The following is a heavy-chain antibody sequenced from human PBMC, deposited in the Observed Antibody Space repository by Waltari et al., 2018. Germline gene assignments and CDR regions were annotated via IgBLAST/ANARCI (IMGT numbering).Heavy chain of an antibody. CDR2: IKHSGST. CDR3: ARGNHGSGSYYHPYYYYGMDV. V-gene: IGHV4-34*01. CDR1: GGSFSGYY. D-gene: IGHD3-10*01. J-gene: IGHJ6*02. Sequence: QVQLQQWGAGLLKPSETLSLTCAVYGGSFSGYYWGWIRQPPGEGLEWIGEIKHSGSTNYNPSLKSRVTISVDTSKNQFSLKLSSVTAADTAVYYCARGNHGSGSYYHPYYYYGMDVWGQGTTVTVSS.